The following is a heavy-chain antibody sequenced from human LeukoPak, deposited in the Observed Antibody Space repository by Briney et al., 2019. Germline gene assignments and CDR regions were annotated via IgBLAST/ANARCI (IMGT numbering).Heavy chain of an antibody. V-gene: IGHV1-69*05. D-gene: IGHD4-23*01. CDR3: ARGPSGYGGNSAYY. CDR2: IIPIFGTA. CDR1: GGTFSSYA. J-gene: IGHJ4*02. Sequence: SVKVSCKASGGTFSSYAISWVRQAPGQGLEWMGGIIPIFGTANYAQKFQGRVTITTDESTSTAYMELSSLRSEDTAVYYCARGPSGYGGNSAYYWGQGTLVTVSS.